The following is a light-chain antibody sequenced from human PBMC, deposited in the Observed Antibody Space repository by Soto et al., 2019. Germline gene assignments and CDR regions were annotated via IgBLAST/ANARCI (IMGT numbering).Light chain of an antibody. CDR1: NSNIGNNY. Sequence: SALTQPPSVSATPGQTVTISCSGSNSNIGNNYVSWYQQLPGTAPKLLIYDNNKRPSEIPDRFSGSKSGPSATLGITGLQTGDEADYYCGTWDSSLSAGVFGTGTKVTVL. J-gene: IGLJ1*01. CDR2: DNN. V-gene: IGLV1-51*01. CDR3: GTWDSSLSAGV.